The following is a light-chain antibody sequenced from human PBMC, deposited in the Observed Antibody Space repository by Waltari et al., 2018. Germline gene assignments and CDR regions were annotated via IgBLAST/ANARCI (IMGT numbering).Light chain of an antibody. CDR3: CSYAGSGIYV. CDR1: SRDVGSYNL. Sequence: QSALTQPASVSGSPGQSITVSCPGTSRDVGSYNLVSWFQQYPDKAPKLIIFEVNKRPPGVSNRLSGSKSGNTASLTISGLQAGDEADYYCCSYAGSGIYVFGTGAKVTVL. CDR2: EVN. J-gene: IGLJ1*01. V-gene: IGLV2-23*02.